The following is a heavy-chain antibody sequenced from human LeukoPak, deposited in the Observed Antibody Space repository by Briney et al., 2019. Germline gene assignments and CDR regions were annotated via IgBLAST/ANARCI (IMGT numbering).Heavy chain of an antibody. J-gene: IGHJ5*02. CDR3: ARDQPYYYDSSGYYYVSWFDP. V-gene: IGHV1-18*04. Sequence: ASVKVSCKASGYTFNVYYIHWVRQAPGQGLEWMGWISDYNGNTNYAQKLQGRVTMTTDTSTSTAYMELRSLRSDDTAVYYCARDQPYYYDSSGYYYVSWFDPWGQGTLVTVSS. D-gene: IGHD3-22*01. CDR1: GYTFNVYY. CDR2: ISDYNGNT.